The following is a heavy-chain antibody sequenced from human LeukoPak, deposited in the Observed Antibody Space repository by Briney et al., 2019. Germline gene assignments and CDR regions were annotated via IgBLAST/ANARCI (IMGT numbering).Heavy chain of an antibody. J-gene: IGHJ6*03. CDR3: ARGRARGFGESITGYYYMDV. CDR2: IYTSGST. Sequence: SETLSLTCTVSGYSISSGYYWDWIRQPAGKGLEWIGRIYTSGSTKYNPSLKSRVTISVDTSKNQFSLRLTSVTAADTAVYYCARGRARGFGESITGYYYMDVWGKGTTVTISS. V-gene: IGHV4-38-2*02. D-gene: IGHD3-10*01. CDR1: GYSISSGYY.